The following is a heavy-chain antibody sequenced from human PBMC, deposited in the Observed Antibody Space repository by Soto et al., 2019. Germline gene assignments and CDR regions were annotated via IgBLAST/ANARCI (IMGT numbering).Heavy chain of an antibody. V-gene: IGHV4-31*03. Sequence: SETLSLTCTVSGGSVSSGAYYWTWIRQRPGKGLEWIGYIYYSGSTYYSPSLKSRLSISLDTSKNQFSLRLSSVTAADTAMYYCARARLRAVYAFDIWGQGTMVTVAS. CDR1: GGSVSSGAYY. CDR2: IYYSGST. J-gene: IGHJ3*02. D-gene: IGHD5-12*01. CDR3: ARARLRAVYAFDI.